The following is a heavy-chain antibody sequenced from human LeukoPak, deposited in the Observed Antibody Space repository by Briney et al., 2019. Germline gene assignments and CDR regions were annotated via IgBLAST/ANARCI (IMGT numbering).Heavy chain of an antibody. CDR3: ASSARPVNSGSYYRVRGEYFQH. CDR2: IIPIFGTA. V-gene: IGHV1-69*13. Sequence: ASVKVSCKASGGTFSSYAISWVRQAPGQGLEWMGGIIPIFGTANYAQKFQGRVTITADESTSTAYMELSSLRSEDTAVYYCASSARPVNSGSYYRVRGEYFQHWGQGTLVTVSS. D-gene: IGHD1-26*01. J-gene: IGHJ1*01. CDR1: GGTFSSYA.